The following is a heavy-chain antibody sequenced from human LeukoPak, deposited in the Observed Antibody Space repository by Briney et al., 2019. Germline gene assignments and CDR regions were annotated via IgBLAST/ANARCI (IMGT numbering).Heavy chain of an antibody. V-gene: IGHV4-59*08. CDR1: NDSFRSYH. J-gene: IGHJ4*02. D-gene: IGHD3-3*01. CDR3: ARLDWSGFFLDY. CDR2: INDSGTT. Sequence: SETLSLTCIVSNDSFRSYHWNWVRQSPGKGLEWIADINDSGTTNYNPSLKSRVTISVDTSKNEFSLQLNSVTAADTAVLYCARLDWSGFFLDYWGQGILVTVS.